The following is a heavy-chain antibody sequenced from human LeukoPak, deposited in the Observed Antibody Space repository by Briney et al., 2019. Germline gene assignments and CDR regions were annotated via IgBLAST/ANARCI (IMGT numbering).Heavy chain of an antibody. CDR1: GFTLSNFW. CDR2: IKEDGSEK. J-gene: IGHJ6*02. CDR3: ARGNFDMHV. V-gene: IGHV3-7*05. Sequence: GGSLRLSCVASGFTLSNFWMTWVRQAPGKGLEWVASIKEDGSEKYYVDSAKGRFTISRDGAKKSLYLEMDSLRAEDTAVYYCARGNFDMHVWGQGTTVTVSS.